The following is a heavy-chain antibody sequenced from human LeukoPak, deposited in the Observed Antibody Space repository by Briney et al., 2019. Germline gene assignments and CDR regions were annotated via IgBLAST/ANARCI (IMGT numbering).Heavy chain of an antibody. J-gene: IGHJ5*02. Sequence: PSQTLSLTCTVSGGSISSGDYYWSCIRQPPGKGLEWIAYMYYSASTYYNPSLKSRVTMTTHMSKNQLSLKLSSVPAADTAVYYCARPYYYDSRIDPWGQGILVTVSS. CDR2: MYYSAST. V-gene: IGHV4-30-4*01. CDR1: GGSISSGDYY. CDR3: ARPYYYDSRIDP. D-gene: IGHD3-22*01.